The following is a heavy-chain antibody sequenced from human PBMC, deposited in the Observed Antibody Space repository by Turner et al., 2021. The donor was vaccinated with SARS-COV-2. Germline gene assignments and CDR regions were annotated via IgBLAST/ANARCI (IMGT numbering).Heavy chain of an antibody. J-gene: IGHJ4*02. D-gene: IGHD4-4*01. CDR2: ISYDGSNK. CDR3: AKQLGLYSNPMYYFDY. V-gene: IGHV3-30*18. CDR1: GFTFSSYG. Sequence: QVQLVESGGGVVQPGRSLRLSCAASGFTFSSYGMHWVRQAQGKGLEWVAVISYDGSNKYYADSVKGRFTISRDNSKNTLYLQMNSLRAEDTAVYYCAKQLGLYSNPMYYFDYWGQGTLVTVSS.